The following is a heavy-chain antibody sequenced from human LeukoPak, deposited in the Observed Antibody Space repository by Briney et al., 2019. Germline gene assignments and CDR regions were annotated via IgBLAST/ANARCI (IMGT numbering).Heavy chain of an antibody. Sequence: GGSLRLSCAASGFTFSSYAMSWVRQAPGKGLEWVSAISGSGGSTYYADSVKGRFTISRDNGKNSLYLQLNSLRVEDTGIYYCAREGHTYGSDYWGQGTLVTVSS. V-gene: IGHV3-23*01. D-gene: IGHD3-10*01. CDR2: ISGSGGST. J-gene: IGHJ4*02. CDR3: AREGHTYGSDY. CDR1: GFTFSSYA.